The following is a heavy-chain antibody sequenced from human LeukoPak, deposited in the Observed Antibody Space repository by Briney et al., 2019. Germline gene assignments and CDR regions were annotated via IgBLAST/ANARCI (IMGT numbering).Heavy chain of an antibody. CDR1: GGSIRSSSYY. CDR2: IYYSGST. Sequence: SETLSLTCTVSGGSIRSSSYYWGWIRQPPGKGLEWIGSIYYSGSTYYNPSLKSRVTISVDTSKNQFSLKLSSVTAADTAVYYCARRVWEPSGFDYWGQGTLVTVSS. V-gene: IGHV4-39*01. D-gene: IGHD1-26*01. J-gene: IGHJ4*02. CDR3: ARRVWEPSGFDY.